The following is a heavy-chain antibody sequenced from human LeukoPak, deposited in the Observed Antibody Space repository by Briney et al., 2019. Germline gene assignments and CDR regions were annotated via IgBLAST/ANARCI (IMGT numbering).Heavy chain of an antibody. D-gene: IGHD6-19*01. Sequence: GGSLRLSCAASGFTFSSYWMHGVRQAPGKGLVGVSRINSEGSSTSYADSVKGRFTISRDNAKNTLYMQMNSLRAEDTAVYDCARLDWSIAVAGRTYYFDYWGQGTLVTVSS. CDR2: INSEGSST. V-gene: IGHV3-74*01. J-gene: IGHJ4*02. CDR1: GFTFSSYW. CDR3: ARLDWSIAVAGRTYYFDY.